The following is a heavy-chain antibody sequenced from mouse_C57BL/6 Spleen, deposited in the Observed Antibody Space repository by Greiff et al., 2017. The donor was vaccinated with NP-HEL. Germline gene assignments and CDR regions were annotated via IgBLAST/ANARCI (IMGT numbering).Heavy chain of an antibody. CDR1: GYTFTDYE. D-gene: IGHD3-2*02. V-gene: IGHV1-15*01. CDR2: IDPETGGT. CDR3: TRQLRPYYFDY. J-gene: IGHJ2*01. Sequence: VQLQQSGAELVRPGASVTLSCKASGYTFTDYEMHWVKQTPVHGLEWIGAIDPETGGTAYNQKFKGKAILTADKSSSTAHMELRSLTSEGSVVYYCTRQLRPYYFDYWGKGTTLTVSS.